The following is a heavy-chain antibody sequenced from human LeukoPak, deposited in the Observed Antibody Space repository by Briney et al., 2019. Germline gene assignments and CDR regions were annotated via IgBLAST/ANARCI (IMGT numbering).Heavy chain of an antibody. Sequence: GGSLRLSCAASGFTFSDYYMCWIRQAPGKGLEWVSYISSSSSYTNYADSVKGRFTISRDNAKNSLYLQMNSLRAEDTAVYYCARKVSGYYFDYWGQGTLVTVSS. CDR1: GFTFSDYY. J-gene: IGHJ4*02. CDR3: ARKVSGYYFDY. D-gene: IGHD3-10*01. V-gene: IGHV3-11*03. CDR2: ISSSSSYT.